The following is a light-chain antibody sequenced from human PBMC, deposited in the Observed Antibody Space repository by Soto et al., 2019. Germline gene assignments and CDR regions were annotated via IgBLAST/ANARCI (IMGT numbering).Light chain of an antibody. CDR2: GNS. Sequence: QSALTQPPSVSGAPGQRVTISCTGSSSNIGTGYDVHWYQQLPGTAPKLLIYGNSNRPSGVPDRFSGSKSGTSASLAITGLQAEDGADYYCQSYDSNLSVVFGGGTKLTVL. V-gene: IGLV1-40*01. CDR1: SSNIGTGYD. CDR3: QSYDSNLSVV. J-gene: IGLJ2*01.